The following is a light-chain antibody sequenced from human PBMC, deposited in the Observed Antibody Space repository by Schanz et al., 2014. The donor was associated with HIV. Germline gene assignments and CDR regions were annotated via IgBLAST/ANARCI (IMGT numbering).Light chain of an antibody. J-gene: IGLJ3*02. Sequence: QSVLTQPPSASGTPGQRVTISCSISGSNIRSNTIHWFRHLPGTAPKLLIHSSYHRPSGVPDRFSGSGSGTSASLAITGLQAEDEADYYCQSYDSGLSGWVFRGGTKLTVL. CDR3: QSYDSGLSGWV. CDR1: GSNIRSNT. V-gene: IGLV1-44*01. CDR2: SSY.